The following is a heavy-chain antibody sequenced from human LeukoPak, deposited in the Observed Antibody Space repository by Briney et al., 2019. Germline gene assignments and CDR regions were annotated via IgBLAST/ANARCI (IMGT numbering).Heavy chain of an antibody. CDR1: GGSITSSSYY. V-gene: IGHV4-39*07. Sequence: SETLSLTCTVSGGSITSSSYYWGWIRQPPGKGLEWIASIYYSGSTYYNPSLKSRVTISVDTSKNQFSLKLSSVTAADTAVYYCARGHDSIKTFGEVIKSRTRWFDPWDQGTLVTVSS. CDR3: ARGHDSIKTFGEVIKSRTRWFDP. J-gene: IGHJ5*02. CDR2: IYYSGST. D-gene: IGHD3-3*01.